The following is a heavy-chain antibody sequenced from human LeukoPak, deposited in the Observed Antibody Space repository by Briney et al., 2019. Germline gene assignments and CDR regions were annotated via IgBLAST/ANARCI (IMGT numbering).Heavy chain of an antibody. Sequence: ASVKVSCEASGYTFTGYYMHWVRQAPGQGLEWMGRINPHSGGTNYAQKFQGRVTMTRDTSISTAYMELSRLRSDDTAVYYCARTMVRGDSDYWGQGTPVTRSS. D-gene: IGHD3-10*01. CDR3: ARTMVRGDSDY. J-gene: IGHJ4*02. V-gene: IGHV1-2*06. CDR2: INPHSGGT. CDR1: GYTFTGYY.